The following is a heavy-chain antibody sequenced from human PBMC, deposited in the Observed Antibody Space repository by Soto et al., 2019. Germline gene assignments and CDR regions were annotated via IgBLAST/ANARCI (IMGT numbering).Heavy chain of an antibody. V-gene: IGHV1-18*01. CDR1: GYTFTSYG. CDR3: ARDPPEPYMTPYFDY. Sequence: ASVKVSCKASGYTFTSYGISWVRQAPGQGLEWMGWISAYNGNTNYAQKLQGRVTMTTETSTGTAYMELGSLRSDDTAVYYCARDPPEPYMTPYFDYWGQGTLVTVSS. CDR2: ISAYNGNT. J-gene: IGHJ4*02.